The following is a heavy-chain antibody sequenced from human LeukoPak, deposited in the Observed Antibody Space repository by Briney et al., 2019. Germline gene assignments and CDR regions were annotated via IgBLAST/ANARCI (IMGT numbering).Heavy chain of an antibody. Sequence: GGSLRLSCAASGFMFNGYSMTWVRQAPGKGLEWVSYISGGSDYIYYTDSVKGRFTISRDNAEKSLYLQLNSLRVEDTAVYYCARWGLGPSFDSWGQGTLVTVSS. CDR3: ARWGLGPSFDS. CDR1: GFMFNGYS. V-gene: IGHV3-21*01. CDR2: ISGGSDYI. D-gene: IGHD1-26*01. J-gene: IGHJ4*02.